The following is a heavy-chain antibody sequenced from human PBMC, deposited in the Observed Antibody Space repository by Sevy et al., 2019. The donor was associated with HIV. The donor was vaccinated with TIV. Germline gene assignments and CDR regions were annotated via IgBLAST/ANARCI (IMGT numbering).Heavy chain of an antibody. D-gene: IGHD3-22*01. CDR2: FDPEDGER. Sequence: ASLKVSCKVSGYTLTKLSMHWVRQAPGKGLEWMGTFDPEDGERVYTQKFQGRVTMTEDTSTDTAYMELSSLRSEDTAVFYYAVTKDYYDNSGDPFDYWGQGTLVTVSS. J-gene: IGHJ4*02. V-gene: IGHV1-24*01. CDR3: AVTKDYYDNSGDPFDY. CDR1: GYTLTKLS.